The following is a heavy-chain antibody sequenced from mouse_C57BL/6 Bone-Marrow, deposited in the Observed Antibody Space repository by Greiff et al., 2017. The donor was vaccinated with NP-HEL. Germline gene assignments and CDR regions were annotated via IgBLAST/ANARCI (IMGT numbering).Heavy chain of an antibody. CDR3: ARAPTYYDYDGWFAY. D-gene: IGHD2-4*01. CDR1: GYTFTDYY. V-gene: IGHV1-26*01. Sequence: EVQLQQSGPELVKPGASVKISCKASGYTFTDYYMNWVKQSHGKSLEWIGDINPNNGGTSYNQKFKGKATLTVDKSSSTAYMELRSLTSEDSVVYYCARAPTYYDYDGWFAYWGQGTLVTVSA. CDR2: INPNNGGT. J-gene: IGHJ3*01.